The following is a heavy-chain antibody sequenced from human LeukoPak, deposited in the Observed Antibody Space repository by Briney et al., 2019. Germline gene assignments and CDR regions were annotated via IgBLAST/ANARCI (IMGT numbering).Heavy chain of an antibody. CDR2: ISGSGGST. D-gene: IGHD6-19*01. V-gene: IGHV3-23*01. Sequence: GGSLRPSCAASGFTFSSYAMSWVRQAPGKGLEWVSAISGSGGSTYYADSVKGRFTISRDNSKNTLYLQMNSLRAEDTAVYYCARSSHGGRQWLSSFDYWGQGTLVTVSS. CDR3: ARSSHGGRQWLSSFDY. CDR1: GFTFSSYA. J-gene: IGHJ4*02.